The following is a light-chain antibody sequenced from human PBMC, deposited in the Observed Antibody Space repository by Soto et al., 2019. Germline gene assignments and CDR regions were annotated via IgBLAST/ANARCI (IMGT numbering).Light chain of an antibody. V-gene: IGLV2-14*03. CDR3: TSFTTNLAFV. Sequence: QSVLTQPASVSGSPGQSITITCTGSNNDIGADKFVSWYQQHPGEAPKLIIFVVSNRPSRVSHRFSGSKSGNTASLTISRLQPEDESDYYCTSFTTNLAFVFGTGTKLTVL. CDR1: NNDIGADKF. J-gene: IGLJ1*01. CDR2: VVS.